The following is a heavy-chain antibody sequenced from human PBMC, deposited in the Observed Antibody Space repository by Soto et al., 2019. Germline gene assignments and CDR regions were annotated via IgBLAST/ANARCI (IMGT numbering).Heavy chain of an antibody. CDR3: ARDLDYMDV. CDR1: GFTFSSYG. CDR2: IWYDGSNK. J-gene: IGHJ6*03. V-gene: IGHV3-33*01. Sequence: GGSLRLSCAASGFTFSSYGLHWVRQAPGKWLEWVAVIWYDGSNKYYADSVKGRFTFSRDNSKNTLYLQMNSLRAEDTAVYYCARDLDYMDVWGKGTTVTVSS.